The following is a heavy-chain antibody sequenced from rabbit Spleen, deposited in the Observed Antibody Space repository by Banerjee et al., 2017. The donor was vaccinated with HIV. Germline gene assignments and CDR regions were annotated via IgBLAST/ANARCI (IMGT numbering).Heavy chain of an antibody. J-gene: IGHJ6*01. Sequence: QSLEESGGGLVQPEGSLKLSCKASGFDFSTYYMNWVRQAPGKGLEWIGYIDPVFGITYYASWVNGRFSISRENAQNTVFLQMTSLTAADTATYFCARDGAGGSYFALWGPGTLVTVS. CDR1: GFDFSTYY. CDR2: IDPVFGIT. D-gene: IGHD8-1*01. CDR3: ARDGAGGSYFAL. V-gene: IGHV1S7*01.